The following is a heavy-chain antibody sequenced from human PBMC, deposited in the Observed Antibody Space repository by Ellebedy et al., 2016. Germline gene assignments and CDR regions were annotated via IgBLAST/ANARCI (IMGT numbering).Heavy chain of an antibody. D-gene: IGHD1-26*01. V-gene: IGHV3-64*01. CDR1: GFTFSSYA. J-gene: IGHJ4*02. Sequence: GGSLRLSCAASGFTFSSYAMHWVRQAPGKGLEYVSAISSNGGSTYYANSVKGRFTISRDNSKNTLYLQMGSLRAEDMAVYYCAHDGTPSIVGASLTYWGQGALVTVSS. CDR2: ISSNGGST. CDR3: AHDGTPSIVGASLTY.